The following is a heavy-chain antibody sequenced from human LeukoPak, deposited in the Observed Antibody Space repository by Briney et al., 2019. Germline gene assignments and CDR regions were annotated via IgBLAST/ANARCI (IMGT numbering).Heavy chain of an antibody. CDR1: GFSLSTPEMR. CDR2: IDWDDDK. CDR3: ARISSSSFHCDY. Sequence: SGPAPVKPTQTLTLTCSFSGFSLSTPEMRVNWIRQAPGKALEWLARIDWDDDKFYSTSLKTRLTISKDTSKTQVVLTMTNMGPVDTGTYYCARISSSSFHCDYGGRGTLVTVSS. J-gene: IGHJ4*02. V-gene: IGHV2-70*04. D-gene: IGHD2-2*01.